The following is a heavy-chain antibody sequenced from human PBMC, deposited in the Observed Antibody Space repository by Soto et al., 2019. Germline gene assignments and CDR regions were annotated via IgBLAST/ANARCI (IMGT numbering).Heavy chain of an antibody. Sequence: QVQLQESGPGLVKPLETLSLTCTVSGGSITSYRWSWIRQSAGKGLEWIGRINTSGNTHNNPSLKSRVTVSIDTSRNQFFLTVNSVTAADSAVYYCARESGDNWDYEAYWGQGTPVTVFS. CDR1: GGSITSYR. CDR2: INTSGNT. CDR3: ARESGDNWDYEAY. D-gene: IGHD1-7*01. J-gene: IGHJ4*02. V-gene: IGHV4-4*07.